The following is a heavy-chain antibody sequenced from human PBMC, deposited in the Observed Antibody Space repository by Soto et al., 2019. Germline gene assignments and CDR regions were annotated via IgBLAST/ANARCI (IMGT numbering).Heavy chain of an antibody. Sequence: GESLKISCKGSGYSFTSYWIGWVRQMPGKGLEWMGIIYPGDSDTRYSPSFQGQVTISADKSISTAYLQWSSLKASDTAMYYCARPVALPTRSNIVVGPAAGYSSSWYAFDIWGQGTMVTVS. CDR1: GYSFTSYW. D-gene: IGHD6-13*01. J-gene: IGHJ3*02. CDR3: ARPVALPTRSNIVVGPAAGYSSSWYAFDI. CDR2: IYPGDSDT. V-gene: IGHV5-51*01.